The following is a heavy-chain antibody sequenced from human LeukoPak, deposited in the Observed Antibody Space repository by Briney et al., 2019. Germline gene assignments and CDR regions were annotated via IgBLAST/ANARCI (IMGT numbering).Heavy chain of an antibody. CDR3: ARGEGDTAMVTDY. Sequence: SETLSLTCTVSGGSISSYYRSWIRQPPGKGLEWIGYIYYSGSTNYNPSLKSRVTISVDTSKNQFSLKLSSVTAVDTAVYYCARGEGDTAMVTDYWGQGTLVTVSS. CDR1: GGSISSYY. V-gene: IGHV4-59*01. D-gene: IGHD5-18*01. CDR2: IYYSGST. J-gene: IGHJ4*02.